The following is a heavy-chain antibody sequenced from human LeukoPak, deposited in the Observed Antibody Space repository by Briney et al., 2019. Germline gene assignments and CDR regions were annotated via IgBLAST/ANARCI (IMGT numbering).Heavy chain of an antibody. J-gene: IGHJ4*02. CDR2: IYHSGST. CDR3: ARGSTTGMIRGEYYFDY. D-gene: IGHD1-1*01. V-gene: IGHV4-30-2*01. Sequence: PSQTLSLTCAVSGGSISSGGYSWSWIRQPPGKGLEWIGYIYHSGSTYYNPSLKSRVTISVDTSKNQFSLKLSSVTAADTAVYYCARGSTTGMIRGEYYFDYWGQGTLVTVSS. CDR1: GGSISSGGYS.